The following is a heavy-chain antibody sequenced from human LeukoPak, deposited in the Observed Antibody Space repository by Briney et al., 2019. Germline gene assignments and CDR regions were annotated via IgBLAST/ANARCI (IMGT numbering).Heavy chain of an antibody. CDR1: GGYISSYY. D-gene: IGHD6-19*01. CDR3: ARNLKAGTWGNWFDP. CDR2: INHSGST. V-gene: IGHV4-59*01. J-gene: IGHJ5*02. Sequence: SETLSLTCSVSGGYISSYYWSWIRQPPGKGLEWIGEINHSGSTNYNPSLKSRVTISVDTSKNQFSLKLSSVTAADTAVYYCARNLKAGTWGNWFDPWGQGTLVTVSS.